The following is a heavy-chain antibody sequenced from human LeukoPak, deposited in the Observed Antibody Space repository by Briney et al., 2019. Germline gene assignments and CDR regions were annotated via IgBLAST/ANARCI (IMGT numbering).Heavy chain of an antibody. CDR2: ISYDGSNK. Sequence: PGRSLRLSCAASGFTFSSYAMHWVRQAPGKGLEWVAVISYDGSNKYYADSVKGRFTISRDNSKNTLYLQMNSLRAEDTAVYYCAREWLRWTDAFGIWGQGTMVTVSS. V-gene: IGHV3-30-3*01. D-gene: IGHD4-23*01. CDR3: AREWLRWTDAFGI. J-gene: IGHJ3*02. CDR1: GFTFSSYA.